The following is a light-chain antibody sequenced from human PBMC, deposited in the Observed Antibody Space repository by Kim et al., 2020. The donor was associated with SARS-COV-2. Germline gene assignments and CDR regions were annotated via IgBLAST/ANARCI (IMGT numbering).Light chain of an antibody. CDR3: QQYGTSPYT. CDR1: QGVASRY. Sequence: LSPGERATLSCRASQGVASRYLAWYQQRPGQAPRLLIYGASSRATGFPDRLSSSGSGTDFTLTISRLEPEDFAVYYCQQYGTSPYTFGQGTKLEI. V-gene: IGKV3-20*01. CDR2: GAS. J-gene: IGKJ2*01.